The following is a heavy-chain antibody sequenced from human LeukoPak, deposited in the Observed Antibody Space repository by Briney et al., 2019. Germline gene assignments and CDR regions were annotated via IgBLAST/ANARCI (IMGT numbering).Heavy chain of an antibody. CDR2: IYYRGST. CDR1: GGSISSYY. CDR3: ARQDSSSAALDY. Sequence: SETLSLTCTVSGGSISSYYWSWLRQPPGKGLEWIGYIYYRGSTNYNPSLKSRVTISVDTSKNQFSLKLSSVTAADTAVYYCARQDSSSAALDYWGQGTLVTVSS. D-gene: IGHD6-6*01. J-gene: IGHJ4*02. V-gene: IGHV4-59*08.